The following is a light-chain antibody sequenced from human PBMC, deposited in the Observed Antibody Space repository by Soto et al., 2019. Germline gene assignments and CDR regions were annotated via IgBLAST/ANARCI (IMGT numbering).Light chain of an antibody. V-gene: IGLV1-44*01. J-gene: IGLJ3*02. CDR3: AAWDDSLSGRV. Sequence: QSVLTQPLSASGTPGQRVTISCSGSSSNIGSNTVSWYQQLPGTAPKLLIYNYDQRPSGVPDRFSGSKSGTSASLAISGLQSEDEADYYCAAWDDSLSGRVFGGGTQLTVL. CDR1: SSNIGSNT. CDR2: NYD.